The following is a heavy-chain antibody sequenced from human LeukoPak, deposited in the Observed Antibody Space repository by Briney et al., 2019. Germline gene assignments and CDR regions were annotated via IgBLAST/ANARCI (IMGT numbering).Heavy chain of an antibody. CDR3: ARINILTGYYQYYFDY. V-gene: IGHV4-61*02. CDR2: IYTSGST. J-gene: IGHJ4*02. D-gene: IGHD3-9*01. Sequence: SSETLSLTCTVSGGSISSGIYYWSWIRQPAGKGLEWIGRIYTSGSTNHNPSLKSRVTISVDTSKNQFSLKLSSVTAADTAVYYCARINILTGYYQYYFDYWGQGTLVTVSS. CDR1: GGSISSGIYY.